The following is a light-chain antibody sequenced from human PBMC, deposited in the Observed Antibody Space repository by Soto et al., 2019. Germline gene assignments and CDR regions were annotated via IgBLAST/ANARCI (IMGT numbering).Light chain of an antibody. V-gene: IGLV2-14*01. CDR3: CSYTLSSTVV. CDR2: EVT. CDR1: SSDIGGYNY. J-gene: IGLJ2*01. Sequence: QSALTQPASVSGSPGQSITISCTGTSSDIGGYNYVSWYQQHPGKAPKLMIYEVTNRPSGVSNRFSGSKSANTASLTISGLQAEDEADYYCCSYTLSSTVVFGGGTKLTVL.